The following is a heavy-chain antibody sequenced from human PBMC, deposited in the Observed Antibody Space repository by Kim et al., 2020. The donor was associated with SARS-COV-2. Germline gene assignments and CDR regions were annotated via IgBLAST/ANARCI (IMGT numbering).Heavy chain of an antibody. D-gene: IGHD2-2*01. J-gene: IGHJ3*02. V-gene: IGHV3-21*01. Sequence: YYADTVNGRFTISRDNAKCSLYLQMSSLRAGDTAVYYCARDLEEVGAFDIWGQGTMVTVSS. CDR3: ARDLEEVGAFDI.